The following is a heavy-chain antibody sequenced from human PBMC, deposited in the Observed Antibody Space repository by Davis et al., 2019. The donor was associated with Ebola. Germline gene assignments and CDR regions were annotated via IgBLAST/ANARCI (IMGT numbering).Heavy chain of an antibody. J-gene: IGHJ4*02. CDR3: ARTDYGDFTGGYYFDY. V-gene: IGHV4-59*10. CDR2: IYTSGST. D-gene: IGHD4-17*01. Sequence: MPSETLSLTCAVYGGSFSSYYWSWIRQPAGKGLEWIGRIYTSGSTNYNPSLKSRVIMSVDTSKNQFSLKLSSVTAADTAVYYCARTDYGDFTGGYYFDYWGQGTLVTVSS. CDR1: GGSFSSYY.